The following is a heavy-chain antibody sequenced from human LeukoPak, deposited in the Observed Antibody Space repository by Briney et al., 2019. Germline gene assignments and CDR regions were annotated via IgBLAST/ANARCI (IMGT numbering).Heavy chain of an antibody. CDR1: GFTFSTYG. J-gene: IGHJ6*02. CDR3: VKDTNSGYYYYGMDA. CDR2: MSNNGGST. V-gene: IGHV3-64D*09. D-gene: IGHD2-2*01. Sequence: GGSLRLSCSASGFTFSTYGMHWVRQAPGKGLEFVSAMSNNGGSTSYADSVKGRFTISRDNSKNTLYLQMSSLRAEDTAVYYCVKDTNSGYYYYGMDAWGQGTTVTVSS.